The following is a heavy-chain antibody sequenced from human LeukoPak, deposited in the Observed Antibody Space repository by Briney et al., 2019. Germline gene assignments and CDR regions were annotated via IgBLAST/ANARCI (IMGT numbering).Heavy chain of an antibody. CDR2: IKQDGSEK. CDR1: GFTFSSYW. J-gene: IGHJ4*02. Sequence: GGSLRLSCAASGFTFSSYWMSWVRQAPGKGLEWVANIKQDGSEKYYVDSVKGRFTISRDNAKNSLYLQMNSLRVEDTAIYFCTRSVGSYYYWGQGSLVTVSS. D-gene: IGHD3-10*01. CDR3: TRSVGSYYY. V-gene: IGHV3-7*03.